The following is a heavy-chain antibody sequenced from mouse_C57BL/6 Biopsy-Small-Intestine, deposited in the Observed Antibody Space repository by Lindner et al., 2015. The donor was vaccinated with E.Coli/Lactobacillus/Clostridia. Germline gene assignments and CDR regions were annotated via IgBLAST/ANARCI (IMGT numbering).Heavy chain of an antibody. CDR1: GYTFTSYD. V-gene: IGHV1-85*01. CDR2: IYPRDGRT. J-gene: IGHJ4*01. CDR3: AKQGYALDY. Sequence: VQLQESGPELVKPGALVKLSCKASGYTFTSYDINWVKQRPGQGLEWIGWIYPRDGRTKYNEKFKDKATLTVDTSSRTAYMEVHSLTSEDSAVYFCAKQGYALDYWGQGTSVTVSS.